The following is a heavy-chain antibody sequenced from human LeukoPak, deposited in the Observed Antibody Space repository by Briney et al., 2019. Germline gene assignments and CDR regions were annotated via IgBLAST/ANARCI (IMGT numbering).Heavy chain of an antibody. CDR2: IRSDGSDT. CDR1: GFTFSDTW. Sequence: GGSLRLSCAASGFTFSDTWMHWVRQAPGEGLVWVSRIRSDGSDTRYAESVKGRFTISRDNAKNTLYLQMNSLRAEDTAVYYCARVPGYYYYYYMDVWGKGTTVTISS. J-gene: IGHJ6*03. CDR3: ARVPGYYYYYYMDV. V-gene: IGHV3-74*01.